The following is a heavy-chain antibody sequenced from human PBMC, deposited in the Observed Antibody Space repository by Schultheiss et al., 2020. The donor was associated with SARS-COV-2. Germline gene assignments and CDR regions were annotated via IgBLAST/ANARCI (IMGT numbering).Heavy chain of an antibody. CDR1: GGSISSGDYY. J-gene: IGHJ4*02. Sequence: SETLSLTCTVSGGSISSGDYYWSWIRQPPGKGLEWIGSIYHSGSTYYNPSLKSRVTISVDTSKNQFSLKLSSVTAADTAVYFCARLDTGKAGFDNWGQGTLVTVSS. CDR2: IYHSGST. V-gene: IGHV4-30-4*01. D-gene: IGHD5-18*01. CDR3: ARLDTGKAGFDN.